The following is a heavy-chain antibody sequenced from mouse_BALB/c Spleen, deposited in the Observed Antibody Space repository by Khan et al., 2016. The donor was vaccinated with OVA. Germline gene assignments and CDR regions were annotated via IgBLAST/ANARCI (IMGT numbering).Heavy chain of an antibody. CDR2: IYPGNSDT. D-gene: IGHD2-1*01. V-gene: IGHV1-5*01. Sequence: EVQLQESGTVLARPGASVKMSCKASGYTFTSYWMHWVKQRPGQGLEWIGTIYPGNSDTNYNQKFKGKAKLTAVTSTSTAYMGFNSLTNEDSAVYFCTRNGFGNYESWDYWGQGTTLTVSS. CDR3: TRNGFGNYESWDY. CDR1: GYTFTSYW. J-gene: IGHJ2*01.